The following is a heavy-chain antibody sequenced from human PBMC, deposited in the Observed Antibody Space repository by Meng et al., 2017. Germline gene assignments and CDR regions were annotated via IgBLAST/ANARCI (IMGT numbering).Heavy chain of an antibody. J-gene: IGHJ4*02. Sequence: GESLKISCAASGFTFSSYWMHWVRQAPGKGLVWVSRINSDGSSTSYADSVKGRFTISRDNAKNTLYLQMNSLRAEDTAVYYCARDSGYSWSYFDYWGQGTLVTVSS. CDR3: ARDSGYSWSYFDY. CDR2: INSDGSST. D-gene: IGHD1-26*01. CDR1: GFTFSSYW. V-gene: IGHV3-74*01.